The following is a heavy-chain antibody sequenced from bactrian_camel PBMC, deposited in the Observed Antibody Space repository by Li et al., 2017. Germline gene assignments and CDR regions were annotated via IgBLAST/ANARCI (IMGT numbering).Heavy chain of an antibody. D-gene: IGHD4*01. CDR1: GVSVATSC. CDR3: AADFFNLQLARHYSN. CDR2: IAYDGWVS. J-gene: IGHJ4*01. Sequence: QLVESGGGSVQSGGSLRLSCRISGVSVATSCVGWFRQAPGRVRAGVAQIAYDGWVSRYNDPVKGRFTISKDNAKNTLYLQMNSLKPEDTAMYYCAADFFNLQLARHYSNWGRGTQVTVS. V-gene: IGHV3S6*01.